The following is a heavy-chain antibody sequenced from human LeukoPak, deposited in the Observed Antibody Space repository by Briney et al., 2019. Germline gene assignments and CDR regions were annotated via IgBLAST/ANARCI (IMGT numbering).Heavy chain of an antibody. Sequence: PGGSLRLSCAASGFTFSNYWMGWVRQAPGRGLEWVSYTSGSGTTIYYADSVRGRFTVSRGNAKNSLYLQMNSLRAEDTAVYYCASGNSAHWFWGQGTLVTVSS. D-gene: IGHD1-26*01. CDR3: ASGNSAHWF. V-gene: IGHV3-48*04. CDR1: GFTFSNYW. J-gene: IGHJ4*02. CDR2: TSGSGTTI.